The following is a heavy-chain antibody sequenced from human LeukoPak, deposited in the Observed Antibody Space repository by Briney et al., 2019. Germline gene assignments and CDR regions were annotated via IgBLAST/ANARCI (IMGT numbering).Heavy chain of an antibody. V-gene: IGHV5-51*01. CDR1: GYSFTSYW. Sequence: GASLKISCKGSGYSFTSYWIGWVRPMPGKGLEWMGIIYPGDSDTRYSPSFQGQVTISADKSISTAYLQWSSLKASDTAMYYCARLRDTYYYDSSGYRDYWGQGTLVTVSS. D-gene: IGHD3-22*01. CDR2: IYPGDSDT. CDR3: ARLRDTYYYDSSGYRDY. J-gene: IGHJ4*02.